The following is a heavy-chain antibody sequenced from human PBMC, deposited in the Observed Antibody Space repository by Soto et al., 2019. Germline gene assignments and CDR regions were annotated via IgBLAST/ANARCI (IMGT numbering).Heavy chain of an antibody. V-gene: IGHV3-33*01. J-gene: IGHJ2*01. D-gene: IGHD2-21*02. CDR1: GFTFSSYG. Sequence: QVQLVESGGGVVQPGRSLRLSCAASGFTFSSYGMHWVRQAPGKGLEWVAVIWFDGSNKYYADSVKGRFTISRDNSKNTLYLQMNSLSAEDTAVYYCTRAASPYCGGDCYSGFDLWGRGTLVTVSS. CDR2: IWFDGSNK. CDR3: TRAASPYCGGDCYSGFDL.